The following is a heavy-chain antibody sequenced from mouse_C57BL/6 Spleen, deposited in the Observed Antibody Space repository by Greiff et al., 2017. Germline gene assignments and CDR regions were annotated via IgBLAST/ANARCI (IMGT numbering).Heavy chain of an antibody. CDR3: ARRGGSYEAMDY. CDR2: IWSDGST. V-gene: IGHV2-6*03. D-gene: IGHD1-1*02. CDR1: GFSLTSYG. Sequence: QVHVKQSGPGLVAPSQSLSITCTVSGFSLTSYGVHWVRQPPGKGLEWLVVIWSDGSTTYNSALKSRLSISKDNSKSQVFLKMNSLQTDDTAMYYCARRGGSYEAMDYWGQGTSVTVSS. J-gene: IGHJ4*01.